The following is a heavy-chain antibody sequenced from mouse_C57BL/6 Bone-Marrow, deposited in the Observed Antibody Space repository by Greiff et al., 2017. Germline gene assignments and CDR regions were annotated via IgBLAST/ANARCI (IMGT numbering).Heavy chain of an antibody. V-gene: IGHV1-55*01. Sequence: QVQLQQPGAELVMPGASVKLSCKASGYTFTSYWMHWVKQRPGQGLEWIGDIYPGSGSTNYNEKFKSKATLTVDTSSSTAYMQLSSLTSEDSAVYYCARPYYSNYWYFDVWGKGTTVTVSS. D-gene: IGHD2-5*01. CDR1: GYTFTSYW. J-gene: IGHJ1*03. CDR3: ARPYYSNYWYFDV. CDR2: IYPGSGST.